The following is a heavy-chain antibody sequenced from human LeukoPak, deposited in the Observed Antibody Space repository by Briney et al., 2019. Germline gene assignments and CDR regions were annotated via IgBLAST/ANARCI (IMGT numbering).Heavy chain of an antibody. CDR2: INPNSGGT. CDR3: ARRVFSGWGYYFDY. D-gene: IGHD6-19*01. CDR1: AYTFTGYY. V-gene: IGHV1-2*02. J-gene: IGHJ4*02. Sequence: ASVKVSSKASAYTFTGYYMHWVRQAPGQGLEWMGWINPNSGGTNYAQKLQGMVTMTSDTSITTVYMELSRLRSGDTAVYYCARRVFSGWGYYFDYWGQGTLVTVSS.